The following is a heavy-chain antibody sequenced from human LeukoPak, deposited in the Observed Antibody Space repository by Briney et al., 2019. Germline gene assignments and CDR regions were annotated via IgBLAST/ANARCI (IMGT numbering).Heavy chain of an antibody. D-gene: IGHD1-26*01. V-gene: IGHV4-31*03. Sequence: SETLPLTCTVSGGSVSRGGYYWNWIRQHPGKGLEWIGFTSYSEGTYYNPSLMSRITISVDISQNQFSLKMRDVTAADTAVYFCATADWESFYFDSWGQGALVAVSS. J-gene: IGHJ4*02. CDR2: TSYSEGT. CDR1: GGSVSRGGYY. CDR3: ATADWESFYFDS.